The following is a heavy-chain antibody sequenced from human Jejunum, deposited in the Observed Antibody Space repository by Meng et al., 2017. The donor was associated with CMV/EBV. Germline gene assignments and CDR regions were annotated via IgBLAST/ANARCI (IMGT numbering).Heavy chain of an antibody. CDR3: ARESGSYYWFDP. J-gene: IGHJ5*02. CDR2: IYYSGST. CDR1: GGSINSGDYY. Sequence: VQLQESGPGLVKPSQTLSLTCTVSGGSINSGDYYWSRFRQPPGKGLECIGSIYYSGSTHYNPSLKSRLTMSVDLAKNQIPLKLSSVTAADTAVYYCARESGSYYWFDPWGQGTLVTVSS. D-gene: IGHD1-26*01. V-gene: IGHV4-30-4*08.